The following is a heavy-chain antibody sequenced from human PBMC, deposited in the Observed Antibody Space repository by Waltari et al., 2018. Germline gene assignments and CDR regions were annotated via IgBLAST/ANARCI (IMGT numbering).Heavy chain of an antibody. CDR1: VGSTSTYF. D-gene: IGHD2-15*01. CDR2: VYYGGSTRST. V-gene: IGHV4-59*01. CDR3: TRGVVTGGGALFDS. Sequence: QVQLQASGPGLVKPSATPPLACALPVGSTSTYFLTWIRQPPGTGLEWIGFVYYGGSTRSTNYSPSLKSRSTISLDTSENQFSLKLASVTAADTAVYYCTRGVVTGGGALFDSWGQGILVTVSS. J-gene: IGHJ4*02.